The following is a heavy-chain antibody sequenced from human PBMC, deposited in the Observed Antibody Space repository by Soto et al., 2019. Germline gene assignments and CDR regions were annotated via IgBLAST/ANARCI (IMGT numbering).Heavy chain of an antibody. D-gene: IGHD3-22*01. CDR3: SGVIGEAYAFDC. CDR1: GFTFSSFA. J-gene: IGHJ4*02. Sequence: EVQLVESGGGLIQPGGSLRLSCAASGFTFSSFAMHWVRQAPGKGLEDVSAITSNGGSTFYANSVKGRFTISRANSKNPLYLHMGSTRAEHMTVYFCSGVIGEAYAFDCWGQGTLFTVSS. V-gene: IGHV3-64*01. CDR2: ITSNGGST.